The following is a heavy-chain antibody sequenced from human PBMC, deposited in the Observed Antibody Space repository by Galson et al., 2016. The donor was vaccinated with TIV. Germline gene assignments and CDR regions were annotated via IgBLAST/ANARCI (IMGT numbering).Heavy chain of an antibody. D-gene: IGHD3-22*01. Sequence: LRLSCAASGFSINNDWMTWVRQPPGKGPEWVANIRKDASIINYVDSVRGRFIISRDNAKNSLYLQMNSLRAEDTAVYYCARDLTYYDGRFYYDTFDIWGQGTMVAVSS. CDR2: IRKDASII. CDR1: GFSINNDW. CDR3: ARDLTYYDGRFYYDTFDI. J-gene: IGHJ3*02. V-gene: IGHV3-7*01.